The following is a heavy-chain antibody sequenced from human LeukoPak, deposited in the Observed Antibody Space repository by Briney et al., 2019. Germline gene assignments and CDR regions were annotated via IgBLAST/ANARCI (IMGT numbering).Heavy chain of an antibody. CDR2: ISRGGSPI. J-gene: IGHJ3*02. D-gene: IGHD3-10*01. CDR3: AKDSWPRLLWSAFDI. V-gene: IGHV3-48*03. Sequence: AGGSLRLSCAASGFTFSSYEMNWVRQAPGKGLEWVSSISRGGSPIYYADSVKGRFTTSRDNAKKSLFLQMNSLRAEDTAVYYCAKDSWPRLLWSAFDIWGQGTMVTVSS. CDR1: GFTFSSYE.